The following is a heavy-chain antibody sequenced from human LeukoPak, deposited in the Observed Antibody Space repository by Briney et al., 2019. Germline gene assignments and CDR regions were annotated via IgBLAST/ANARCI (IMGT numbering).Heavy chain of an antibody. CDR3: ARLGRAYDFWSGYGGYFDY. Sequence: SETLSLTCTVSGGSISSYYWSWIRQPPGKGLEWMGYIYYSGSTHYNPSLKSRVTISVDTSKNQFSLKLSSVTAADTAVYYCARLGRAYDFWSGYGGYFDYWGQGTLVTVSS. V-gene: IGHV4-59*01. D-gene: IGHD3-3*01. CDR1: GGSISSYY. CDR2: IYYSGST. J-gene: IGHJ4*02.